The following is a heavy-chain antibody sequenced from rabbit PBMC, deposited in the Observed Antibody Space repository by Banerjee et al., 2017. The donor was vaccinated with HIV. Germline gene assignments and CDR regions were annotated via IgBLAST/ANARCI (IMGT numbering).Heavy chain of an antibody. Sequence: QQHLVESGGGLVKPGGTLTLTCKASGIDFSSNAMCWVRQAPGKGLEWIASIDSAGVSTYYASWAKGRFTISKTSSTTVTLQMTSLTAADTATYFCARGALWGPGTLVTVS. J-gene: IGHJ4*01. V-gene: IGHV1S45*01. CDR2: IDSAGVST. CDR1: GIDFSSNA. CDR3: ARGAL.